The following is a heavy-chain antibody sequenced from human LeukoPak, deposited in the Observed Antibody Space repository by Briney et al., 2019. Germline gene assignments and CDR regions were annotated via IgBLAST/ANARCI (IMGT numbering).Heavy chain of an antibody. CDR1: GASIDSHSW. Sequence: ETLSLTCAVSGASIDSHSWWSWVRQAPGKGLEWVGRIKRKTDGGTTDYAAPVKGRFTVSRDDSKNTLFLQMNSLKTEDTAMYYCATASRGYVDYWGQGTLVTVSS. V-gene: IGHV3-15*07. CDR3: ATASRGYVDY. CDR2: IKRKTDGGTT. J-gene: IGHJ4*02. D-gene: IGHD3-22*01.